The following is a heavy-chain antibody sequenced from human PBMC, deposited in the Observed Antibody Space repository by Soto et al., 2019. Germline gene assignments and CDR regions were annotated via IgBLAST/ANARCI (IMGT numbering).Heavy chain of an antibody. CDR3: ARIHYRYDFWSGYYSEPLYYYYYYMDV. CDR1: GFSLSSARMG. D-gene: IGHD3-3*01. V-gene: IGHV2-26*01. Sequence: GSGPTLVNPTETLTLTCTVSGFSLSSARMGVSWIRQPPGKALEWLAHIFSNDEKSYSTSLKSRLTISKDASKSQVVLTMTNMDPVDTATYYCARIHYRYDFWSGYYSEPLYYYYYYMDVWGKGTTVTVSS. CDR2: IFSNDEK. J-gene: IGHJ6*03.